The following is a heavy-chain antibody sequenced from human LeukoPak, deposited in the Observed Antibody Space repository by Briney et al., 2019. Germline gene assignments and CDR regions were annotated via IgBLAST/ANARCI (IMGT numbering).Heavy chain of an antibody. CDR1: GYTLSELS. J-gene: IGHJ3*02. V-gene: IGHV1-24*01. CDR3: AAESLSGRRKDVFDI. D-gene: IGHD1-26*01. CDR2: FDPEDDEA. Sequence: ASVKVSCKVSGYTLSELSMNWVRQAPGKGLEWMGGFDPEDDEAIYAPKFQGRVTMTEDSSTDTAYMELSSLRSEDTAVYYCAAESLSGRRKDVFDIWGQGTLVTVSS.